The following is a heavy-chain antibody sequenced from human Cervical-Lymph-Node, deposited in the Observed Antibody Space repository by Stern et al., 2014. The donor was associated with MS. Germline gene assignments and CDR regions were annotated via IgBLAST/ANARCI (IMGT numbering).Heavy chain of an antibody. D-gene: IGHD5-18*01. CDR3: ARDRRTSMVTNYYYYGMDV. V-gene: IGHV1-69*01. CDR1: GGTFSSYA. Sequence: VQLVESGAEVKKPGSSVKVSCKASGGTFSSYAISWARQAPRQGLEWMGGIIPIVGTATYAQKFQGRVTITADESTSTAYMELSSLRSEDTAVYYCARDRRTSMVTNYYYYGMDVWGQGTTVTVSS. J-gene: IGHJ6*02. CDR2: IIPIVGTA.